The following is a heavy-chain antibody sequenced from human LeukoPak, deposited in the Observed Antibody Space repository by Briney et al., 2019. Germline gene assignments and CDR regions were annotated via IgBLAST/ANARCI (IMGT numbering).Heavy chain of an antibody. Sequence: SETLSLTCTDSGGSISSYYWSWIRQPPGKGLEWIGYIYYSGSTNYNPSLKSRVTISVDTSKNQFSLKLSSVTAADTAVYYCARGVASYAFDIWGQGTMVTVSS. CDR3: ARGVASYAFDI. CDR1: GGSISSYY. V-gene: IGHV4-59*01. CDR2: IYYSGST. J-gene: IGHJ3*02. D-gene: IGHD3-3*01.